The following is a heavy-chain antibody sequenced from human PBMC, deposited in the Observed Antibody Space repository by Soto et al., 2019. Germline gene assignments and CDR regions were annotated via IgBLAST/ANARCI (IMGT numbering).Heavy chain of an antibody. D-gene: IGHD4-17*01. CDR2: MYYSGIT. CDR3: AREPTVPSGFDS. V-gene: IGHV4-31*03. CDR1: GGSISSGGYY. Sequence: PSETLSLTCTVSGGSISSGGYYWTWIRQHPGKGLEWIGYMYYSGITYYNPSLKSRVTISLDASENQFSLRLSFVTAADTAVYYCAREPTVPSGFDSWGPETLVTVSS. J-gene: IGHJ4*02.